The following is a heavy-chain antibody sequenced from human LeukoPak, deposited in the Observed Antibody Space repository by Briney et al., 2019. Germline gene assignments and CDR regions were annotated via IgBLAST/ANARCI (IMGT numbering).Heavy chain of an antibody. D-gene: IGHD3-3*01. V-gene: IGHV1-2*06. CDR3: ARAREPYDFWSGYLSPLDY. J-gene: IGHJ4*02. CDR2: INPNSGGT. Sequence: ASVKVSCKTSGYTFTDYYIHWVRQAPGQGLEWMGRINPNSGGTNYAQKFQGRVTMTRDTSISTAYMELSRLRSDDTAVYYCARAREPYDFWSGYLSPLDYWGQGTLVTVSS. CDR1: GYTFTDYY.